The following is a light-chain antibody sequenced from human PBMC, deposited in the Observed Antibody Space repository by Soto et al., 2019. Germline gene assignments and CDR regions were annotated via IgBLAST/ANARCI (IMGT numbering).Light chain of an antibody. CDR1: QGIPNY. V-gene: IGKV1-9*01. J-gene: IGKJ1*01. CDR3: QQFHTYPWT. Sequence: DVKLSQSPSFLSATVGDRVTITCRASQGIPNYLAWYQQKPGKAPKPLIYTASTLQSGVPSRFSGSGAGAEFTLTVTGLQPEDFATYFCQQFHTYPWTFGQGTMVDI. CDR2: TAS.